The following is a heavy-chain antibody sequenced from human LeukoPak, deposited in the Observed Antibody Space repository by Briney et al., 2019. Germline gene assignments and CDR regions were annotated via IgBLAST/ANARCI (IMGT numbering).Heavy chain of an antibody. CDR3: ARRLTYYYDSSGYAFDI. Sequence: SETLSLTCAVSGYSISNGYYWVWIRQPPGKGLEWIGSLYHSDSTYYNPSLKSRVTMSVDTSKNQFSLKLSYVTAADTAVYYCARRLTYYYDSSGYAFDIWGQGTMVTVSS. CDR2: LYHSDST. V-gene: IGHV4-38-2*01. J-gene: IGHJ3*02. D-gene: IGHD3-22*01. CDR1: GYSISNGYY.